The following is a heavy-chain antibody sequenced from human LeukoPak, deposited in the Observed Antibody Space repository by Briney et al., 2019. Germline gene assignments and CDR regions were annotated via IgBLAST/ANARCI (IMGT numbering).Heavy chain of an antibody. CDR2: ISGRGDSS. D-gene: IGHD3-16*01. V-gene: IGHV3-23*01. J-gene: IGHJ4*02. CDR3: ARGRNYGSGNYVFDY. Sequence: GGSLRLSCAASGFTFDDYGMSWVRQAPGKGPEWVARISGRGDSSNYADSVKGRFTISRDNLKSTVDLQMDSLRADDTALYYCARGRNYGSGNYVFDYWGQGTLVTVSS. CDR1: GFTFDDYG.